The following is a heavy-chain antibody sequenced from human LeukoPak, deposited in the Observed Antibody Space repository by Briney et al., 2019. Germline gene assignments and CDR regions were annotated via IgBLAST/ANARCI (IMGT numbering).Heavy chain of an antibody. Sequence: SETLSLTCSVSGGSISDDGYYWSWIRQFPGEGLEWIGHIYYGGTTEYNPSLKSRITISRDTSKTQFSLQLNSVTVADTAVYYCARGGATVTDHWGQGTLVTVSS. CDR3: ARGGATVTDH. J-gene: IGHJ5*02. V-gene: IGHV4-31*03. D-gene: IGHD4-17*01. CDR2: IYYGGTT. CDR1: GGSISDDGYY.